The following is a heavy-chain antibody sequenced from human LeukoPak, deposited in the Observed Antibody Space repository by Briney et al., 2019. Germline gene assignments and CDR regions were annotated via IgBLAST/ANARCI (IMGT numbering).Heavy chain of an antibody. CDR3: ARGPGYSSSLGEK. V-gene: IGHV3-30*04. J-gene: IGHJ4*02. Sequence: GGSLRLSCAASGFTFSTYAMHWVRQAPGKGLEWVAVISYDGSNKYYADSVKGRFTISRANSKNTLYLQMNSLRAEDTAVYYCARGPGYSSSLGEKWGQGTLVTVSS. CDR2: ISYDGSNK. CDR1: GFTFSTYA. D-gene: IGHD6-6*01.